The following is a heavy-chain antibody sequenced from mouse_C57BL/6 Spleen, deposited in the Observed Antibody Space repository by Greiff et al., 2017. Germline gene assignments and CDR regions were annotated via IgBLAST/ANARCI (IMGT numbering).Heavy chain of an antibody. CDR1: GYTFTSYW. CDR3: TRWYYGSSYWYFDV. D-gene: IGHD1-1*01. J-gene: IGHJ1*03. Sequence: DVKLQESGTVLARPGASVKMSCKTSGYTFTSYWMHWVKQRPGQGLEWIGAIYPGNSDTSYNQKFKGKAKLTAVTSASTAYMELSSLTNEDSAVYYCTRWYYGSSYWYFDVWGTGTTVTVSS. V-gene: IGHV1-5*01. CDR2: IYPGNSDT.